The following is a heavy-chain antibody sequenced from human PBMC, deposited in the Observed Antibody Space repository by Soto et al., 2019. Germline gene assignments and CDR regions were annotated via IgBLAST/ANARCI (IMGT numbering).Heavy chain of an antibody. D-gene: IGHD6-19*01. CDR2: INVYNGQT. V-gene: IGHV1-18*01. Sequence: GASVKVSCKASGYSFSSYSISWVRQAPGHGLEWMGWINVYNGQTNYAQNLHGRVTMTTDTSTSTAYMELRSLRSDDTAVYYCARGLVAVSEGEGYWGQGTLVPVSS. CDR1: GYSFSSYS. CDR3: ARGLVAVSEGEGY. J-gene: IGHJ4*02.